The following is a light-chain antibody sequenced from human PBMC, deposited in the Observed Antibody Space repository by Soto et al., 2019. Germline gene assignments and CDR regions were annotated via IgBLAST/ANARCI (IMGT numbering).Light chain of an antibody. CDR2: EDN. V-gene: IGLV6-57*04. CDR3: QSYDSSNHVV. Sequence: NFMLTQPHSVSESPGKTVTISCTRSSGSIASNYVQLYQQLPGSAPTTVIYEDNQRPSGVPDRFSGSIDSSSNSASLTISGMQTEDEAAYYCQSYDSSNHVVFGGGTKLTVL. J-gene: IGLJ2*01. CDR1: SGSIASNY.